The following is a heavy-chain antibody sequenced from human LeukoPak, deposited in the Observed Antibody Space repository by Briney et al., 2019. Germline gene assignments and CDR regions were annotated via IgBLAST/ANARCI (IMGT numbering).Heavy chain of an antibody. CDR2: ISDSGGST. CDR3: ARDGEYDYGDYIPPPHISLMSYFDY. J-gene: IGHJ4*02. Sequence: PGGSLRLSCAASGFNFKSYGMHWIRQAPGKGLEWVSAISDSGGSTYYADSVKGRFTISRDNSKNTLYLQMNSLRAEDTAVYYCARDGEYDYGDYIPPPHISLMSYFDYWGQGTLVTVSS. V-gene: IGHV3-23*01. CDR1: GFNFKSYG. D-gene: IGHD4-17*01.